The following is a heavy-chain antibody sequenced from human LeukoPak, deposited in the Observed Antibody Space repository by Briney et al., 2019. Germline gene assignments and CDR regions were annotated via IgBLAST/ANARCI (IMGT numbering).Heavy chain of an antibody. J-gene: IGHJ4*02. CDR2: ISSNGGST. Sequence: PGGSLRVSCSASGFTFSSYAMHWVRQAPGKGLEYVSAISSNGGSTYYADSVKGRFTISRDNSKNTLYLQMSSLRPEDTAVYYCVKGIVVVTARAFDYWGQGTLVTVSS. V-gene: IGHV3-64D*06. D-gene: IGHD2-21*02. CDR3: VKGIVVVTARAFDY. CDR1: GFTFSSYA.